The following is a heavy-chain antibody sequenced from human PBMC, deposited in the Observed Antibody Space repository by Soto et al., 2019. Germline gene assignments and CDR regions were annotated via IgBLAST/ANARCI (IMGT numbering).Heavy chain of an antibody. D-gene: IGHD3-3*01. V-gene: IGHV4-34*01. CDR1: GGSFSGYY. Sequence: SETLSLTCAVYGGSFSGYYWSWIRQPPGKGLEWIGEINHSGSTNYNPSLKSRVTISVDTSKNQFSLKLSSVTAADTAVYYCARGPVLRFLGYYYYMDVWGKGTTVTVSS. CDR2: INHSGST. CDR3: ARGPVLRFLGYYYYMDV. J-gene: IGHJ6*03.